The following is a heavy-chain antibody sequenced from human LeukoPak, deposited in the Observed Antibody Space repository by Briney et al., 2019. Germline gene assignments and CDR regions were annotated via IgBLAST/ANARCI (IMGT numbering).Heavy chain of an antibody. D-gene: IGHD3-10*01. V-gene: IGHV3-7*03. CDR3: ARDQGTLDRGPQHPYFDY. Sequence: PGGSLRLSCAASGFTFSSYWMSRVRQAPGKGLEWVANIKHDGSETYYVDSVKGRFTISRDNAKSSVDLQMNSLRAEDTAVYYCARDQGTLDRGPQHPYFDYWGQGSLVTVSS. J-gene: IGHJ4*02. CDR2: IKHDGSET. CDR1: GFTFSSYW.